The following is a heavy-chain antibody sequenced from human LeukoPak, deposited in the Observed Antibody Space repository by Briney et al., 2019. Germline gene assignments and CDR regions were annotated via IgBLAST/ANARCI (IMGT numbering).Heavy chain of an antibody. J-gene: IGHJ5*02. CDR1: GFTFSNAW. D-gene: IGHD2-2*01. CDR3: ARDWVAAAAMTRWFDP. Sequence: PGGSLRLSCAASGFTFSNAWMNWVRQAPGKGLEWVSSISSSSSYIYYADSVKGRFTISRDNAKNSLYLQMNSLRAEDTAVYYCARDWVAAAAMTRWFDPWGQGTLVTVSS. V-gene: IGHV3-21*01. CDR2: ISSSSSYI.